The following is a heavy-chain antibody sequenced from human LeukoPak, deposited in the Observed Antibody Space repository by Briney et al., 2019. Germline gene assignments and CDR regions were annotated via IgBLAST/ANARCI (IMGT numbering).Heavy chain of an antibody. D-gene: IGHD6-19*01. CDR3: AREMGSVAGTRTYDYYYYGMDV. CDR2: IAYDGSNK. Sequence: GGSLTLSCAASGFTFSSYAMHWVRQAPGKGLEWVAVIAYDGSNKYYADSVKGRFTISRDNSKNTLYLQMNSLRAEDTAVYYCAREMGSVAGTRTYDYYYYGMDVWGQGTTVTVSS. CDR1: GFTFSSYA. J-gene: IGHJ6*02. V-gene: IGHV3-30-3*01.